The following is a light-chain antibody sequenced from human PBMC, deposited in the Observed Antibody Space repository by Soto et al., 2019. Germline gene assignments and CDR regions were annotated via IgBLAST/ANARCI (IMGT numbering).Light chain of an antibody. CDR2: EVS. J-gene: IGLJ1*01. CDR1: SSDVGAYNL. V-gene: IGLV2-14*01. Sequence: QSAPTQPASVSGSPGQSITISCTGTSSDVGAYNLVSWYQHHPDKAPKLMISEVSNRPSGVSDRFSGSKSGNTASLTISGLQAEDEADYYCASLTTTNFVFGTGTKVTVL. CDR3: ASLTTTNFV.